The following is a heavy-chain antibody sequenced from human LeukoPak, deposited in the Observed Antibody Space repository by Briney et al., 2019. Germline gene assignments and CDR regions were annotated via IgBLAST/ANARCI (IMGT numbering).Heavy chain of an antibody. CDR3: ARRLKGSYGTPLDY. J-gene: IGHJ4*02. V-gene: IGHV1-3*01. Sequence: ASVNVSCTASAYSFTTCATHWVRQPPGQRLEWMGWINPDKGDTKYSQNFQGRLTVTRDTSASTTYMDLSRLVSEDTAVYCCARRLKGSYGTPLDYWGQGTLVTVSS. CDR2: INPDKGDT. CDR1: AYSFTTCA. D-gene: IGHD4-17*01.